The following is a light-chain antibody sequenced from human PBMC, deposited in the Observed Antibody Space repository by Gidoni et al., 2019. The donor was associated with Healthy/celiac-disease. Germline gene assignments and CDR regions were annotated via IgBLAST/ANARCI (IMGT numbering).Light chain of an antibody. V-gene: IGKV3-20*01. CDR1: QSVSSSY. Sequence: IVLTPSPGTLSLSQGERATLSCSASQSVSSSYLAWYQQKPGQAPRLLIYGASSRATGIPERFSGSGSGTDFTLTISRLEPEDVAVYYCQQYGSSQYTFGQGTKLEIK. J-gene: IGKJ2*01. CDR3: QQYGSSQYT. CDR2: GAS.